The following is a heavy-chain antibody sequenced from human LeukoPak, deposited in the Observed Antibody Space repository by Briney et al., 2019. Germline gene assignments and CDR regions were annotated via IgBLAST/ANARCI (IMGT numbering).Heavy chain of an antibody. CDR1: GFAVSNNY. V-gene: IGHV3-66*01. CDR2: IYSGGST. D-gene: IGHD6-13*01. CDR3: ARIYPRLAAAGN. Sequence: GGSLRLSCAASGFAVSNNYMSWVRQAPGKGLEWVSVIYSGGSTYYADSLKGRFTISSDNSKNTLYLQMNSLRADDTAVYYCARIYPRLAAAGNWGQGPLVTVSS. J-gene: IGHJ4*02.